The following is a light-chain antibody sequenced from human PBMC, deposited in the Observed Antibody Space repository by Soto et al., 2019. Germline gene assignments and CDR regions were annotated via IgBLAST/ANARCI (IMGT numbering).Light chain of an antibody. CDR1: TSDVGGYDY. V-gene: IGLV2-14*01. CDR3: YSFTGVNTLYV. CDR2: EVS. Sequence: QSALTQPASVSGSPGQSITISCTGTTSDVGGYDYVSWYQQHPGKAPKLLIYEVSNRPSGVSHRFSGSKSGNTASLSISGLQAEDEADYYCYSFTGVNTLYVFGTGTKVTVL. J-gene: IGLJ1*01.